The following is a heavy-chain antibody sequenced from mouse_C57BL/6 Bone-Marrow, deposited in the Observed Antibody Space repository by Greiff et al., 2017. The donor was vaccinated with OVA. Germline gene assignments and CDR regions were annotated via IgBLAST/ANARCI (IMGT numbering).Heavy chain of an antibody. CDR3: TRGYYFDY. J-gene: IGHJ2*01. CDR1: GYTFTSYT. V-gene: IGHV1-4*01. Sequence: QVQLQQSGAELARPGASVKMSCKASGYTFTSYTIHWVKQRPGQGREWIGYIDPTNDYTNYNQKFKGKATLTADKSSSTAYMQLSSLTSEDSAVYYCTRGYYFDYWGQGTTLTVSS. CDR2: IDPTNDYT.